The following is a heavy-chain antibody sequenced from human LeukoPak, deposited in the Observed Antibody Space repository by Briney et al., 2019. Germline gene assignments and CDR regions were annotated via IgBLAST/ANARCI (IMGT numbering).Heavy chain of an antibody. CDR1: GYTFTGYY. J-gene: IGHJ4*02. CDR3: ARGENYDFWSGYYTGLYFDY. Sequence: ASVKVSCKAFGYTFTGYYMHWVRQAPGQGLEWMGWINPNSGGTNYAQKFQGRVTMTRDTSISAAYMELSRLRSDDTAVYYCARGENYDFWSGYYTGLYFDYWGQGTLVTVSS. D-gene: IGHD3-3*01. V-gene: IGHV1-2*02. CDR2: INPNSGGT.